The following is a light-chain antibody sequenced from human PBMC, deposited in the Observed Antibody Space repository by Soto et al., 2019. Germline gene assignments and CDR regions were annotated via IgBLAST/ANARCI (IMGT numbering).Light chain of an antibody. J-gene: IGKJ5*01. CDR2: DAS. Sequence: IQLTQSPSSLSASVGDRVTITCQASQDINNYLNWYQQKPGKAPKLLIYDASSLESGVPSRFSGSGSGTDFTLTISSLQPEDFATYYCQQFNSYPITFGQGTRLEIK. CDR3: QQFNSYPIT. CDR1: QDINNY. V-gene: IGKV1-13*02.